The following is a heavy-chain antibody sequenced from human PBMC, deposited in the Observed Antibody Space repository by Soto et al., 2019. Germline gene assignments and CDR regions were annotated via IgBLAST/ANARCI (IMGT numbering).Heavy chain of an antibody. Sequence: QVQLQQSGPGLVKPSQTLSLTCAISGDSVSSNSAAWNWIRQSPSRGLEGLGRTYYRSKWYNYYAGSVKSRITINPDTSKNQFSLQLNSVTPEDTAVYYCARDITEYSSSGYYYYGMDVWGQGTTVTVSS. D-gene: IGHD6-6*01. CDR2: TYYRSKWYN. CDR1: GDSVSSNSAA. CDR3: ARDITEYSSSGYYYYGMDV. V-gene: IGHV6-1*01. J-gene: IGHJ6*02.